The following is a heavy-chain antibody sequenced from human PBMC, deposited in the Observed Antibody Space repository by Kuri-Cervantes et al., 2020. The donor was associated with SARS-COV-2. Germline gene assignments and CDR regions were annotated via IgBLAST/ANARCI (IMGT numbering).Heavy chain of an antibody. CDR3: AREKLGSDAFDI. CDR2: ISYDGSNK. J-gene: IGHJ3*02. Sequence: LSLTCAVSGFTFTSHAMHWVRQAPGKGLEWVAVISYDGSNKYYADSVKGRFTISRDNSKNTLYLQMNSLRAEDTAVYYCAREKLGSDAFDIWGQGTMVTVSS. D-gene: IGHD7-27*01. CDR1: GFTFTSHA. V-gene: IGHV3-30-3*01.